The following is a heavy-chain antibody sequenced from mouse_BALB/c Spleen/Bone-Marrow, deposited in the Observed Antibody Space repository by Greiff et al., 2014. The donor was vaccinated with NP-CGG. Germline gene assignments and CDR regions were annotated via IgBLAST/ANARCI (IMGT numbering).Heavy chain of an antibody. CDR1: GFAFSDTW. CDR3: TPHPFDY. CDR2: IRTKADDHAT. J-gene: IGHJ2*01. Sequence: EVKLQESGGGLVQPGGSMKLSCAASGFAFSDTWLDWVRQSPEKGPEWVAEIRTKADDHATYYAESVKGRFTISRDDSISSVYLQMNSLRAEDTGIYYCTPHPFDYWGQGTTLTVSS. V-gene: IGHV6-6*01.